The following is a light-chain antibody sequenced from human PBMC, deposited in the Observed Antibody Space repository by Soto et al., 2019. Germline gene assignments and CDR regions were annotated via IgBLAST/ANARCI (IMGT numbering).Light chain of an antibody. CDR3: EQYVTSPPGT. CDR2: GAS. J-gene: IGKJ1*01. V-gene: IGKV3-20*01. Sequence: IVLPQSPGTLSLSPGESSTLSRRARQSVSHNYLAWYQQKPGQAPRLLIYGASSRATGIPDRFSGSGSGTDFTLTISRLEPGDFAVYYCEQYVTSPPGTFGQGSKVGIK. CDR1: QSVSHNY.